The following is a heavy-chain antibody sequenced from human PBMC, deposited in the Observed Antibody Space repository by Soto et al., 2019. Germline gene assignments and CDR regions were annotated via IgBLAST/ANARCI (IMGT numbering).Heavy chain of an antibody. Sequence: GGSLRLSCAASGFTFSSYGMHWVRQAPGKGLEWVAVISYDGSNKYYADSVKGRFTISRDNSKNTLYLQMNSLRAEDTVGYYCAKDYSRSTTYSSSWYLGYWGQGTLVTVSS. D-gene: IGHD6-13*01. CDR1: GFTFSSYG. V-gene: IGHV3-30*18. CDR3: AKDYSRSTTYSSSWYLGY. CDR2: ISYDGSNK. J-gene: IGHJ4*02.